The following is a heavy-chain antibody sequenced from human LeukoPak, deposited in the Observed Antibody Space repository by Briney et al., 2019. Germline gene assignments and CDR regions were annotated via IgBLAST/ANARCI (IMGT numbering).Heavy chain of an antibody. Sequence: SETLSLTCAVYGGSFSGYYWSWIRQPPGKGLEWIGEINHSGSTNYNPSLKSRVTISVDTSKNQFSLKLSSVTAADTAVYYCARRSAPYYDSSGYPPYYFDYWGQGTLVTVSS. CDR1: GGSFSGYY. CDR2: INHSGST. J-gene: IGHJ4*02. CDR3: ARRSAPYYDSSGYPPYYFDY. V-gene: IGHV4-34*01. D-gene: IGHD3-22*01.